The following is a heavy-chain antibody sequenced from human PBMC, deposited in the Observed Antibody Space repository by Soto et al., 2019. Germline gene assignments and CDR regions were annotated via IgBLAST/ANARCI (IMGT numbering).Heavy chain of an antibody. CDR2: ISAYNGNT. CDR1: GYSYSSSG. D-gene: IGHD4-17*01. CDR3: ARDSAVTTFDY. J-gene: IGHJ4*02. Sequence: GASVWVECKASGYSYSSSGMRWVGQAPGQGLEWMGWISAYNGNTNYAQKLQGRVAMTTDTSTSTAYMELRSLRSDDTAVYYCARDSAVTTFDYWGQGTLVTVSS. V-gene: IGHV1-18*01.